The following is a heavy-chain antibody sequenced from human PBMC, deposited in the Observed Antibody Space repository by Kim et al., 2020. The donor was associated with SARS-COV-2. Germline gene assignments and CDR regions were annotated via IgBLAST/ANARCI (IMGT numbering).Heavy chain of an antibody. V-gene: IGHV4-59*13. CDR1: GGSISGYY. CDR3: AGDNYYGSGSNWFDP. CDR2: IYYSGDT. D-gene: IGHD3-10*01. J-gene: IGHJ5*02. Sequence: SETLSLTCIVSGGSISGYYWSWIRQPPKKGLEWIGYIYYSGDTKYNPSLKSRVTMSVDTSKNQFSLKLNSVTAADTAVYYCAGDNYYGSGSNWFDPWGQGSLVIVSS.